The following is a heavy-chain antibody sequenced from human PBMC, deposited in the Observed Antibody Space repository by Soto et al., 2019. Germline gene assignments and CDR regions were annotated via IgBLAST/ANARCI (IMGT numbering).Heavy chain of an antibody. CDR3: ARDDYGDYLGAAFDI. CDR2: IYYSGST. CDR1: GGSISSGGYY. J-gene: IGHJ3*02. V-gene: IGHV4-31*03. Sequence: QVQLQESGPGLVKPSQTLSLTCTVSGGSISSGGYYWSWIRQHPGKGLEWIGYIYYSGSTYYNPALKRRVNRSVDTSKNQFSLKLSSVTAADTAVYYCARDDYGDYLGAAFDIWGKGTMVTVSS. D-gene: IGHD4-17*01.